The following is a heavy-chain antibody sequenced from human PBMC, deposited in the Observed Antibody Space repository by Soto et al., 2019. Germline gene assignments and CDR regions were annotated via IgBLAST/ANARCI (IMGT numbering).Heavy chain of an antibody. J-gene: IGHJ6*03. CDR3: AREYQYCTNGVCARGHYYDYASRDV. CDR1: GGTFSSYT. D-gene: IGHD2-8*01. CDR2: IIPIRGIA. Sequence: QVQLVQSGAEVKKPGSSVKVSCKASGGTFSSYTISWVRQAPGQGLEWMGRIIPIRGIANYAQKFQGRVTITADQSTSTAYMELSSLRSEDTAVYYCAREYQYCTNGVCARGHYYDYASRDVWGKGTTVTVSS. V-gene: IGHV1-69*08.